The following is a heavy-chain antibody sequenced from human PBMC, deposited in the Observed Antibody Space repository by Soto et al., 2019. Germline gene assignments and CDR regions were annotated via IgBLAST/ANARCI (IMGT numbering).Heavy chain of an antibody. CDR2: IYPGDSDT. D-gene: IGHD2-21*02. Sequence: GESLKISCKGTGYKFTGYWIGWVRQRAGQGLEWIGIIYPGDSDTRYSPSFQGQVTISVDKSIDTAYLQWSSLEASDTAMYFCARQSCFGAACHSYLPFDNWGLGTQVTVSS. J-gene: IGHJ4*02. CDR1: GYKFTGYW. CDR3: ARQSCFGAACHSYLPFDN. V-gene: IGHV5-51*01.